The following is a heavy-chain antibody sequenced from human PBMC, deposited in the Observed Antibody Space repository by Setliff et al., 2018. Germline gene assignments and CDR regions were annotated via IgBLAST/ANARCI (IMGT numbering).Heavy chain of an antibody. J-gene: IGHJ4*02. V-gene: IGHV1-69*01. Sequence: KVSGKASGGTFNTYAISWVRQAPGQGLEWMGGIIPIFGTTNYAQKFQGRVTITADESTSTAYMELSSLRSEDTAVYYCARDFLGIHIDHGNALDDYWGQGTLVTVSS. D-gene: IGHD4-17*01. CDR3: ARDFLGIHIDHGNALDDY. CDR1: GGTFNTYA. CDR2: IIPIFGTT.